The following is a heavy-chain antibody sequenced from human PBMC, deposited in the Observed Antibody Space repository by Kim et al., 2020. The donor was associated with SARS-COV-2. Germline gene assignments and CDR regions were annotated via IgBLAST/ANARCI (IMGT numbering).Heavy chain of an antibody. Sequence: GESLKISCKGSGYSFTSYWIGWVRQMPGKGLEWMGIIYPGDSDTRYSPSFQGQVTISADKSISTAYLQWSSLKASDTAMYYCARLMNYDRMITFGGVIVTSLDYWGQGTLVTVSS. CDR1: GYSFTSYW. V-gene: IGHV5-51*01. CDR2: IYPGDSDT. J-gene: IGHJ4*02. CDR3: ARLMNYDRMITFGGVIVTSLDY. D-gene: IGHD3-16*02.